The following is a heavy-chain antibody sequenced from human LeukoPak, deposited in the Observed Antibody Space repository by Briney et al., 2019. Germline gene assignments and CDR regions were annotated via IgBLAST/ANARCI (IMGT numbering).Heavy chain of an antibody. D-gene: IGHD2-15*01. CDR2: INHSGIT. V-gene: IGHV4-34*01. CDR1: GRSFSGYY. Sequence: PSETLPLTCAVYGRSFSGYYWTWIRQTPGKGLEWIGEINHSGITDYNPSLRSRVTISVDTSKNQFSLKLSSVTAADTAIYYCARAVIVVAAATQRNWFDPWGQGTLVTVSS. CDR3: ARAVIVVAAATQRNWFDP. J-gene: IGHJ5*02.